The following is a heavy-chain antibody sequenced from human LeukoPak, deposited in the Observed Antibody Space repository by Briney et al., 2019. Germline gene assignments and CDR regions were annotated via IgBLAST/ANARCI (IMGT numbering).Heavy chain of an antibody. D-gene: IGHD3-22*01. CDR2: INSDGSST. J-gene: IGHJ4*02. V-gene: IGHV3-74*01. Sequence: GGSLRLSCAASGFTFSSYWMHWVRQAPGKGLVWVSRINSDGSSTSYADSVKGRFTISRDNAKNTLYLQMNSLRAEDTAVYYCARAGYYHDSSGYYHHPFDYWGQGTLVTVSS. CDR1: GFTFSSYW. CDR3: ARAGYYHDSSGYYHHPFDY.